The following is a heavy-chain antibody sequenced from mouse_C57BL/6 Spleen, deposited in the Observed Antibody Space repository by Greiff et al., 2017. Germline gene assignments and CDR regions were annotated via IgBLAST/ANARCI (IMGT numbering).Heavy chain of an antibody. Sequence: EVKLVESGGGLVKPGGSLKLSCAASGFTFSSYAMSWVRQTPEKRLEWVATISDGGSYTYYPDNVKGRFTISRDNAKNNLYLQMSHLKSEDTAMYYCARDLQLNYYGSSYDYAMDYWGQGTSVTVSS. CDR2: ISDGGSYT. V-gene: IGHV5-4*01. D-gene: IGHD1-1*01. J-gene: IGHJ4*01. CDR3: ARDLQLNYYGSSYDYAMDY. CDR1: GFTFSSYA.